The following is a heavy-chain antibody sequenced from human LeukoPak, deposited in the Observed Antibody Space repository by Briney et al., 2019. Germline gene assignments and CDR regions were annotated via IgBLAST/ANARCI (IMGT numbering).Heavy chain of an antibody. Sequence: GGSLRLSCAAPGFTFSSYNVNWVRQAPGKGLEWVSSISISHSYISYADSVKGRFTISRDNAKNSLFLQMNSLRAEDTALYYCARDGMSGSPYAFDIWGQGTMVTVSS. V-gene: IGHV3-21*01. CDR1: GFTFSSYN. CDR3: ARDGMSGSPYAFDI. J-gene: IGHJ3*02. D-gene: IGHD1-26*01. CDR2: ISISHSYI.